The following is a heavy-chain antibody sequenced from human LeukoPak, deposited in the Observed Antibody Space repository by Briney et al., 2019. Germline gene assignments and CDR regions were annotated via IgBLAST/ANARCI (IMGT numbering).Heavy chain of an antibody. D-gene: IGHD6-6*01. J-gene: IGHJ6*03. V-gene: IGHV3-30*02. CDR2: IRYDGSNK. CDR1: GFTFSSYG. CDR3: AKDPSVPWGSSEPYYYMDV. Sequence: GGSLRLSCAASGFTFSSYGMHWVRQAPGKGLEWVAFIRYDGSNKYYADSVKGRFTISRDNSKNTLYLQMNSLRAGDTAVYYCAKDPSVPWGSSEPYYYMDVWGKGTTVTISS.